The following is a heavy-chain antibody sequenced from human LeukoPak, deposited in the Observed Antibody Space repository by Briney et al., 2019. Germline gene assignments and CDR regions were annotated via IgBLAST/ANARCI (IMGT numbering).Heavy chain of an antibody. CDR3: ARDPNSSSWSYYFDY. J-gene: IGHJ4*02. V-gene: IGHV3-30-3*01. CDR2: ISYDGSNK. D-gene: IGHD6-13*01. CDR1: GFTFSSYA. Sequence: QTGGSLRLSCAASGFTFSSYAMHWVRQAPGKGLEWVAVISYDGSNKYYADSVKGRFTISRDNSKNTLYLQMNSLRAEDTAVYYCARDPNSSSWSYYFDYWGQGTLVTVSS.